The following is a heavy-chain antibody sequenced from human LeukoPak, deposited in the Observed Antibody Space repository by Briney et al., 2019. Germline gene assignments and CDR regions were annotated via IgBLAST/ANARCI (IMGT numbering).Heavy chain of an antibody. J-gene: IGHJ4*02. CDR2: IYYSGST. D-gene: IGHD4-17*01. CDR1: GGSISSYY. CDR3: ARDGNGDYSPDY. Sequence: PSETLSLTCTVSGGSISSYYWSWIRQPPGKGLEWIGYIYYSGSTYYNPSLKSRVTISVDTSKNQFSLKLSSVTAADTAVYYCARDGNGDYSPDYWGQGTLVTVSS. V-gene: IGHV4-59*12.